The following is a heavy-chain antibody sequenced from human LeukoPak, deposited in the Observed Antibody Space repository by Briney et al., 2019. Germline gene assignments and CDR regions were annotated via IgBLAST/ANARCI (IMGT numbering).Heavy chain of an antibody. Sequence: ASVKVSFKASGYTFTSYYMHWVRQAPGQGLEWMGIINPSGGSTSYAQKFQGRVTMTRDTSTSTVYMELSSLRSEDTAVYYCARPPYDILTGYPPVYFDYWGQGTLVTVSS. CDR1: GYTFTSYY. D-gene: IGHD3-9*01. CDR2: INPSGGST. J-gene: IGHJ4*02. CDR3: ARPPYDILTGYPPVYFDY. V-gene: IGHV1-46*01.